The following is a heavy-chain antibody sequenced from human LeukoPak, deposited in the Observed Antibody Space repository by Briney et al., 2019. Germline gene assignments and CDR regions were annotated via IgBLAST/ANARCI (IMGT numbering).Heavy chain of an antibody. CDR1: GGSISSGDYY. J-gene: IGHJ4*02. CDR3: SSQRGVRYCNGGNCYSGALDY. V-gene: IGHV4-31*03. Sequence: PSETLSLTCSVSGGSISSGDYYWSWIRQHPGKVLEWIGYTFYGGSTYYNPSLKSRVSISIVTSQNQVSLKLSSVTAADTAVYYCSSQRGVRYCNGGNCYSGALDYWGQGTLVTVSS. D-gene: IGHD2-15*01. CDR2: TFYGGST.